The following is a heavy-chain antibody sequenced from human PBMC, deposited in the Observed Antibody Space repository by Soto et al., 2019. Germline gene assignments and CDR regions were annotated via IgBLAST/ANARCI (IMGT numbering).Heavy chain of an antibody. Sequence: PGGSLRLSCAASGFTFSSYSMNWVRQAPGKGLEWVSSISSSSSYIYYAASVKGRFTISRDNAKNSLYLQMNSLRAEDTAVYYCASLYSSSWYLWFDPWGQGTLVTVSS. V-gene: IGHV3-21*01. CDR2: ISSSSSYI. D-gene: IGHD6-13*01. J-gene: IGHJ5*02. CDR3: ASLYSSSWYLWFDP. CDR1: GFTFSSYS.